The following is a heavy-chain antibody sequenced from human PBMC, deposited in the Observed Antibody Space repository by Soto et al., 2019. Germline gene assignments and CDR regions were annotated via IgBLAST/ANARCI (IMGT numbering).Heavy chain of an antibody. Sequence: PGGSLRLSCAASGFTFSSYSMNWVRQAPGKGLEWVSYISSSSSTIYYADSVKGRFTISRDNAKNSLYLQMNSLRDEDTAVYYCASVSGSNYYYHYGMDVWGQGTTVTVSS. CDR2: ISSSSSTI. CDR3: ASVSGSNYYYHYGMDV. J-gene: IGHJ6*02. CDR1: GFTFSSYS. D-gene: IGHD6-13*01. V-gene: IGHV3-48*02.